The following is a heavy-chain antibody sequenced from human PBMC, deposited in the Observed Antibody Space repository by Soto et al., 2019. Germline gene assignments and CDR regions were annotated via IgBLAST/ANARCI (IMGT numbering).Heavy chain of an antibody. CDR1: GYTFTDYD. Sequence: QEQLVQSGAEVKKPGASVKVSCKTSGYTFTDYDINWVRQAAGQGLEWIGWMNPNSGETGYAQKFQGRVTMTRSTSLSTAYLERSGLRSEDTAVYYCARVAVAARPRWYNWFDPWGQGTLVTVSS. CDR3: ARVAVAARPRWYNWFDP. J-gene: IGHJ5*02. D-gene: IGHD2-15*01. CDR2: MNPNSGET. V-gene: IGHV1-8*01.